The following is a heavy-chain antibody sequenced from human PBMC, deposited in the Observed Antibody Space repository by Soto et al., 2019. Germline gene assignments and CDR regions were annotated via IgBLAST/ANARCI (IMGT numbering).Heavy chain of an antibody. D-gene: IGHD2-15*01. V-gene: IGHV4-38-2*02. J-gene: IGHJ5*02. CDR3: ARQDRVVAEGRWFDP. CDR2: VHYSGNT. Sequence: SETLSLTCTVSGYSINSGYHWAWIRQPPGKGLEWLGSVHYSGNTYYNPSLKSRLTISVDKSKNQFSLNLSSVTAADTAVYYCARQDRVVAEGRWFDPWGQGTLVTVSS. CDR1: GYSINSGYH.